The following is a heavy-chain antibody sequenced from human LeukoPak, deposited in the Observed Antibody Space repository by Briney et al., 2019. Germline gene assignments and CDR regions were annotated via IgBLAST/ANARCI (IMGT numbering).Heavy chain of an antibody. J-gene: IGHJ4*02. CDR1: GFTFSSYW. Sequence: GGSLRLSCAASGFTFSSYWVSWVRQAPGKGLEWVANIKQDGSEKYYVASVKGRFTISRDNAKNSLYLQMNSLRAEDTAVYHCARGRGSDFWGQGTLVTVSS. CDR3: ARGRGSDF. V-gene: IGHV3-7*01. D-gene: IGHD5-12*01. CDR2: IKQDGSEK.